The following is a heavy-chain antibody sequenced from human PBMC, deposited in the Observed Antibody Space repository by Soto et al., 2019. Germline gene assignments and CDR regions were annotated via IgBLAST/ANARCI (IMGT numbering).Heavy chain of an antibody. V-gene: IGHV1-24*01. J-gene: IGHJ3*02. Sequence: GASVKVSCKVSGYTLTELSMHWVRQAPGKGLEWMGGFDPEDGETIYAQKFQGRVTMTTDTSTSTAYMELRSLRSDDTAVYYCARAGEYSGYDDAFDIWGQGTMVTVSS. CDR2: FDPEDGET. D-gene: IGHD5-12*01. CDR3: ARAGEYSGYDDAFDI. CDR1: GYTLTELS.